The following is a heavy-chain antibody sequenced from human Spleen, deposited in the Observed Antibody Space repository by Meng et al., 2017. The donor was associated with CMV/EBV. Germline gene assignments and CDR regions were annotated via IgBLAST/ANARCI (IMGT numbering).Heavy chain of an antibody. D-gene: IGHD7-27*01. CDR1: GYTRTSYG. Sequence: ASVKVSCKASGYTRTSYGISWVRQAPGQGLEWMGWISAYNGNTNYAQKLQGRLTMTGDTSIRTVYMELSSLRSDDTAIYYCARDDNWGPDYWGQGTLVTVSS. CDR3: ARDDNWGPDY. J-gene: IGHJ4*02. CDR2: ISAYNGNT. V-gene: IGHV1-18*01.